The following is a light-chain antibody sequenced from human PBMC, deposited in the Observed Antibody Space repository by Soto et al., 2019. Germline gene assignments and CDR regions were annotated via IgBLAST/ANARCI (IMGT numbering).Light chain of an antibody. CDR2: EVS. CDR1: SSDVGGYNY. Sequence: QSDLTQPASVSGSPGQSITIACTGTSSDVGGYNYVSWYQQNPGKAPKLMIYEVSNRPSGVSNRFSGSKSGNMASLTISGLQAEDEADYYCSSYTINRTYVFGTGTKVTVL. J-gene: IGLJ1*01. CDR3: SSYTINRTYV. V-gene: IGLV2-14*01.